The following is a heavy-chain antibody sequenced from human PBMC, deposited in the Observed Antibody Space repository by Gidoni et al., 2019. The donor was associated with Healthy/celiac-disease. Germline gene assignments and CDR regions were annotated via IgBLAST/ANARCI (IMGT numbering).Heavy chain of an antibody. CDR2: IYYSGST. CDR3: ARELDYGDYGVDY. CDR1: GGSISSGGYY. V-gene: IGHV4-31*03. Sequence: QVQLQESGPGLVKPSQTLSLTCTVSGGSISSGGYYWSWISHHPGKGLEWIGYIYYSGSTYYNPSLKSRVTISVDTSKNQFSLKLSSVTAADTAVYYCARELDYGDYGVDYWGQGTLVTVSS. D-gene: IGHD4-17*01. J-gene: IGHJ4*02.